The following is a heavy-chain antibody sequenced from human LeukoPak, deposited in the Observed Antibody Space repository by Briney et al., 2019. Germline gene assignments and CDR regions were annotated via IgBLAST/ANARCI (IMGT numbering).Heavy chain of an antibody. CDR1: GGTFSSYA. CDR2: IIPNSGNT. J-gene: IGHJ3*02. Sequence: ASVKVSCKASGGTFSSYAISWVRQAPGQGLEWMGGIIPNSGNTGYAQKFQGRVTITRNTSISTAYMELSSLRSEDTAVYYCARLTGDAFDIWGQGTMVTVSS. D-gene: IGHD7-27*01. V-gene: IGHV1-8*03. CDR3: ARLTGDAFDI.